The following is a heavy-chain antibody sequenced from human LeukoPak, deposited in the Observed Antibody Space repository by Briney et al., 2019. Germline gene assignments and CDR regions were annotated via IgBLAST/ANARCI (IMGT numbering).Heavy chain of an antibody. CDR1: GFTFSSYA. CDR3: AKSSVAGTYYYYGMDV. D-gene: IGHD6-19*01. J-gene: IGHJ6*02. Sequence: GGSLRLSCAASGFTFSSYAMHWVRQAPGKGLEWVAVISYDGSNKYYADSVKGRFTISRDNSKNTLYLQMNSLRAEDTAVYYCAKSSVAGTYYYYGMDVWGQGTTVTVSS. CDR2: ISYDGSNK. V-gene: IGHV3-30-3*02.